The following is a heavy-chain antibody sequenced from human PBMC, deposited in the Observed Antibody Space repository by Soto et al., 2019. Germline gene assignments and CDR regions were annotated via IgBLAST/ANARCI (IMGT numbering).Heavy chain of an antibody. CDR2: MNPNSGNT. CDR1: GYTFTSYD. CDR3: AREKSYGMDV. V-gene: IGHV1-8*01. J-gene: IGHJ6*02. Sequence: QVQLVQSGAEVKKPGASVKVSCKAPGYTFTSYDINWVRQATGQGLEWMGWMNPNSGNTAKAPKFQGRFTMTRNTSISTAYMELSSLRTEDTAVYCCAREKSYGMDVWGQGTTVTVSS.